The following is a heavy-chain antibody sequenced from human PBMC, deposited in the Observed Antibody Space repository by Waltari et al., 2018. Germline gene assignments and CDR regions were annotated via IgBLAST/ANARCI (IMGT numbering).Heavy chain of an antibody. V-gene: IGHV1-18*01. CDR3: AREVRSSSRWYFDL. CDR1: G. CDR2: ISAYNGNT. Sequence: GISWVRQAPGQGLEWMGWISAYNGNTNYAQKLQGRVTMTTDTSTSTAYMELRSLRSDDTAVYYCAREVRSSSRWYFDLWGRGTLVTVSS. D-gene: IGHD6-6*01. J-gene: IGHJ2*01.